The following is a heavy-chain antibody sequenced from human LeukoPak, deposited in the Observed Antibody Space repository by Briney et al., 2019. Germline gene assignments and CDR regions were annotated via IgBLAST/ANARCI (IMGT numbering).Heavy chain of an antibody. CDR3: AKPLFHQYSSGWHPVSLDY. Sequence: PGGSLRLSCAASGFTFSSYGMHWVRQAPGKGLEWVAVISYDGSNKYYADSVKGRFTISRDNSKNTLYLQMNSLRAEDTAVYYCAKPLFHQYSSGWHPVSLDYWGQGTLVTVSS. V-gene: IGHV3-30*18. D-gene: IGHD6-19*01. J-gene: IGHJ4*02. CDR1: GFTFSSYG. CDR2: ISYDGSNK.